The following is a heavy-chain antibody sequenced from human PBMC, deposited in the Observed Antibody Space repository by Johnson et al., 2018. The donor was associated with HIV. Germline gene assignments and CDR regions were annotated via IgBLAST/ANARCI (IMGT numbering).Heavy chain of an antibody. CDR2: IKQDGSEK. CDR1: GFTFSSYW. V-gene: IGHV3-7*01. CDR3: ARDRLSGSYYVGNAFDI. D-gene: IGHD1-26*01. J-gene: IGHJ3*02. Sequence: VQLVESGGGLVQPGGSLRLSCAASGFTFSSYWMSWVRQAPGKGLEWVANIKQDGSEKYYVDSVKGRFTISRDNAKNSLYLQMNSLRAEDTAVSYCARDRLSGSYYVGNAFDIWGQGTMVTVSS.